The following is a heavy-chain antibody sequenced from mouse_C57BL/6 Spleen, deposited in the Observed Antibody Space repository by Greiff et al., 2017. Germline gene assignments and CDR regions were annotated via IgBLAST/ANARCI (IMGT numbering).Heavy chain of an antibody. Sequence: VKLVESGPELVKPGASVKISCKASGYSFTSYYIHWVKQRPGQGLEWIGWIYPGSGNTKYNEKFKGKATLTADTSSSTAYMQLSSLTSEDSAVYYCAREEDIYFDYWGQGTTLTVSS. CDR1: GYSFTSYY. CDR3: AREEDIYFDY. J-gene: IGHJ2*01. V-gene: IGHV1-66*01. CDR2: IYPGSGNT.